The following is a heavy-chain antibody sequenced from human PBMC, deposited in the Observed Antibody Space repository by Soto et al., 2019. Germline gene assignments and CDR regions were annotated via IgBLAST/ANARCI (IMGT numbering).Heavy chain of an antibody. D-gene: IGHD3-22*01. J-gene: IGHJ3*02. Sequence: DVQLMESGGCLVQPGGSLRLSCAASGFTFSYYWMTWVRQAPGKGLEWVANIRRDAGEEHYVDSLKGRFSVSRDNAKESLYLQMNSLRIEDTAVYYCARDATYRDSSFYYEVFDIWGQGTMVTVSS. V-gene: IGHV3-7*05. CDR2: IRRDAGEE. CDR3: ARDATYRDSSFYYEVFDI. CDR1: GFTFSYYW.